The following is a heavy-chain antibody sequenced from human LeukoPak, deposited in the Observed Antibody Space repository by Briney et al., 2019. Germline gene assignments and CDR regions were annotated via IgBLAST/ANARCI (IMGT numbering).Heavy chain of an antibody. CDR3: ARPQGMATPEDY. Sequence: ASVKVSCKASGYSFTSFVINWVRQAPGQGLEWLGWSSAYNGHTEYVQKLRGRVTMTTDTSTSTAYMELRSLRSDDTAVYYCARPQGMATPEDYWGQGTLVTVSS. J-gene: IGHJ4*02. CDR2: SSAYNGHT. CDR1: GYSFTSFV. V-gene: IGHV1-18*01. D-gene: IGHD5-12*01.